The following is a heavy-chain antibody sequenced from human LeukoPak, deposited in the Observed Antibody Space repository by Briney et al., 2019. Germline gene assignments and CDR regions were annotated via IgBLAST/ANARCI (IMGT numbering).Heavy chain of an antibody. CDR3: ARVHHYYDRGGYYEVYFDY. CDR1: GGSTTSYY. CDR2: IYYSGST. D-gene: IGHD3-22*01. Sequence: SETLSLTCAVSGGSTTSYYWSWIRQAPGKGLEWIGYIYYSGSTNYNPSLKSRVTISVDTSKNQFSLRLSSVTAADTAVYYCARVHHYYDRGGYYEVYFDYWGQGTLVTVSS. J-gene: IGHJ4*02. V-gene: IGHV4-59*01.